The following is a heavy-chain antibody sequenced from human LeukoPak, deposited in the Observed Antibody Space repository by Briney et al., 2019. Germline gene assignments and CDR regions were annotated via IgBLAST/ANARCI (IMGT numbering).Heavy chain of an antibody. CDR1: GYTFTSYD. CDR2: MNPNSGNT. J-gene: IGHJ4*02. Sequence: GASVKVSCKASGYTFTSYDINWVRQATGQGLEWMGWMNPNSGNTGYAQKFQGRVTMTRNTSISTAYMELSSLRSEDTAVYYCARVRGYYYASSGYYSDYWGQGTLVTVSS. D-gene: IGHD3-22*01. V-gene: IGHV1-8*01. CDR3: ARVRGYYYASSGYYSDY.